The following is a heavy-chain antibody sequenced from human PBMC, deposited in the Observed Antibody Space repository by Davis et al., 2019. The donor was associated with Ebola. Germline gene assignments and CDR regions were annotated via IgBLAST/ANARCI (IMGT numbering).Heavy chain of an antibody. CDR3: ARGRAYYYYYYGMDV. CDR1: GYTFTSYD. V-gene: IGHV1-8*01. J-gene: IGHJ6*02. CDR2: MNPNSGNT. Sequence: ASVKVSCKASGYTFTSYDINWVRQATGQGLEWMGWMNPNSGNTGYAQKFQGRVTMTRNTSISTAYMELSSLRSEDTAVYYCARGRAYYYYYYGMDVWGQGTTVTVSS. D-gene: IGHD3-16*01.